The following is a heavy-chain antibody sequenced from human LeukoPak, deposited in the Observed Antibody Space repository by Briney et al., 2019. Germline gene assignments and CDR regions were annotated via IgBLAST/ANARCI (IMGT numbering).Heavy chain of an antibody. CDR1: GLTFSTYW. D-gene: IGHD1-26*01. CDR2: INPDGSIR. V-gene: IGHV3-74*03. Sequence: GGSLRLSCAASGLTFSTYWMHWVRQASGKGLAWVARINPDGSIRTYANSVQGRVTISRDTAKDTLFLQMNSLRAEDTAVYYCAREARVGGALQYWGQGTPVTVSS. CDR3: AREARVGGALQY. J-gene: IGHJ4*02.